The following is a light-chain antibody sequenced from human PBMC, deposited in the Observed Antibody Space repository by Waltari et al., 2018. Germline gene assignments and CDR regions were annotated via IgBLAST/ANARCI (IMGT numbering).Light chain of an antibody. V-gene: IGLV3-21*04. Sequence: SYVVTQPPSVSVAPGETATITGGGDNIGTYSVHWYQQKAGQAPVLVIFYDRDRPSGIPDLFSGSNSGNTATLTISRVEAGDEARYYCHVWHPHVDPGVFGTGTEVTVL. J-gene: IGLJ1*01. CDR3: HVWHPHVDPGV. CDR1: NIGTYS. CDR2: YDR.